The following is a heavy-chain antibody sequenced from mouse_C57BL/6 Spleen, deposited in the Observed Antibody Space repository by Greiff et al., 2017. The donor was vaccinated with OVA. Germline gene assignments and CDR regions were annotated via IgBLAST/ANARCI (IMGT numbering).Heavy chain of an antibody. CDR1: GFSLTSYA. CDR2: IWTGGGT. V-gene: IGHV2-9-1*01. CDR3: ARNSPPLPYYYAMDY. Sequence: VKLVESGPGLVAPSQSLSITCTVSGFSLTSYAISWVRQPPGKGLEWLGVIWTGGGTNYNSALKSRLSISKDNSKSQVFLKMNSLQTDDTARYYCARNSPPLPYYYAMDYWGQGTSVTVSS. D-gene: IGHD2-10*01. J-gene: IGHJ4*01.